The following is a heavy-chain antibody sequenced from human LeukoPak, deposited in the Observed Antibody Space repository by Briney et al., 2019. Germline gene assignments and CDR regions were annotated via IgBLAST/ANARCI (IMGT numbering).Heavy chain of an antibody. V-gene: IGHV3-21*01. CDR2: ISSSSSYI. J-gene: IGHJ4*02. D-gene: IGHD3-10*01. CDR3: AAPRRDGRTPHDVDMVRGFYN. Sequence: GGSLRLSCAASGFTFSSYSMNWVRQAPGKGLEWVSSISSSSSYIYYADSVKGRFTISRDNAKNSLYLQMNSLRAEDTAVYYCAAPRRDGRTPHDVDMVRGFYNWGQGTLVTVSS. CDR1: GFTFSSYS.